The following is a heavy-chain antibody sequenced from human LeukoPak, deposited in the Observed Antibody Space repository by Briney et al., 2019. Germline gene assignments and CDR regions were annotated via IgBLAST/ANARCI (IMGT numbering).Heavy chain of an antibody. D-gene: IGHD6-13*01. Sequence: GGSLRLSCAASGFTFSSYAMSWVRQAPGKGLEWVSAISGSGGSTYYADSVKGRFTISRDNSKNTLYLQMNSLRAEDTAVYYCVRGVSISSSWYNDIWGQGTMVTVSS. CDR1: GFTFSSYA. CDR2: ISGSGGST. CDR3: VRGVSISSSWYNDI. V-gene: IGHV3-23*01. J-gene: IGHJ3*02.